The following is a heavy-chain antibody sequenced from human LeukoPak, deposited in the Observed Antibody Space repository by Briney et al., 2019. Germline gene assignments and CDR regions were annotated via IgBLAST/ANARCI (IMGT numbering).Heavy chain of an antibody. Sequence: NPSETLSLTCAVYGGSFSGYYWSWLRQPPGKGLDWIGEINHSGSTNYNPSLKSRVTISVDTSKNQFSLKLSSVTAADTAVYYCAREHAAYDFWSGYYPRGYFDYWGQGTLVTVSS. J-gene: IGHJ4*02. CDR3: AREHAAYDFWSGYYPRGYFDY. CDR2: INHSGST. CDR1: GGSFSGYY. V-gene: IGHV4-34*01. D-gene: IGHD3-3*01.